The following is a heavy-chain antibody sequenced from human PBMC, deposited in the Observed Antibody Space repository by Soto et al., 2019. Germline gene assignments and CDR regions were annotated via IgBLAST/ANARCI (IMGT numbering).Heavy chain of an antibody. Sequence: SGPTLVNPTQTLTLTCTFSGFSLTTSGVGVGWIRQPPGKALEWLALIYWDDDKRYGPSLKTRLTITKDTSKNQVVLTMTNMDPVDTATYYCAHSLWRGYKAWFDSWGQGTLVTVSS. CDR1: GFSLTTSGVG. CDR2: IYWDDDK. V-gene: IGHV2-5*05. J-gene: IGHJ5*01. CDR3: AHSLWRGYKAWFDS. D-gene: IGHD3-3*01.